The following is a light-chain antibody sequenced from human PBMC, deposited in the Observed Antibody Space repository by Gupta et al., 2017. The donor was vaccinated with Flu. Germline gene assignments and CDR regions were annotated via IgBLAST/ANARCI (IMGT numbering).Light chain of an antibody. CDR3: MHRKRWPWT. CDR2: KAS. CDR1: ESLVYSDGDSY. V-gene: IGKV2-30*01. Sequence: DAVMTQSPLSLPVTLGKPASISCRSSESLVYSDGDSYVSWFHQRPGQSPRRLIYKASNRDSGVPDRISGSGSGTEFTLAISRLEAEDVGVYYCMHRKRWPWTFGQGTKVEI. J-gene: IGKJ1*01.